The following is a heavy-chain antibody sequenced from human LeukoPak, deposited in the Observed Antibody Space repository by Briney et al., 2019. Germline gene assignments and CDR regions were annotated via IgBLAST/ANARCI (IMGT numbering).Heavy chain of an antibody. CDR1: GFPFRDFY. CDR3: ARDRWGKYYFDY. CDR2: ISSSGSTI. V-gene: IGHV3-11*01. J-gene: IGHJ4*02. Sequence: GGSLRLSCAASGFPFRDFYMSWIRQAPGKGVEWVSYISSSGSTIYYADSVKGRFTISRDNAKNSLYLQMNNLRAEDTAVYYCARDRWGKYYFDYWGQGTLVTVSS. D-gene: IGHD7-27*01.